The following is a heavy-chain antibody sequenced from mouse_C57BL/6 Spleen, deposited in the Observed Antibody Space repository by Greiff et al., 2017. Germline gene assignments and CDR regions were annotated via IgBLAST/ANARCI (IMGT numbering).Heavy chain of an antibody. V-gene: IGHV1-52*01. CDR2: IDPSDSET. D-gene: IGHD1-1*01. CDR3: ARGYYYYGSSYWYFDV. J-gene: IGHJ1*03. Sequence: SVKQRPIQGLEWIGNIDPSDSETHYNQKFKDKATLTVDKSSSTAYMQLSSLTSEDSAVYYCARGYYYYGSSYWYFDVWGTGTTVTVSS.